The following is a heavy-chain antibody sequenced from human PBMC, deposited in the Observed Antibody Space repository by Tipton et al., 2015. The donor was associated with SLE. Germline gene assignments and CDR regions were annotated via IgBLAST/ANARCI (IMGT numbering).Heavy chain of an antibody. CDR2: ISYTGST. CDR3: ARAPGLDRDYYYYFYMDV. CDR1: GFSISSQYY. V-gene: IGHV4-38-2*02. D-gene: IGHD3/OR15-3a*01. Sequence: TLSLTCTVSGFSISSQYYWGWLRQSAGKGLEWIGSISYTGSTFYSPSLKSRVTISLDSSKNQSSLRLISVTAADTAVYYCARAPGLDRDYYYYFYMDVWDKGTTVTVSS. J-gene: IGHJ6*03.